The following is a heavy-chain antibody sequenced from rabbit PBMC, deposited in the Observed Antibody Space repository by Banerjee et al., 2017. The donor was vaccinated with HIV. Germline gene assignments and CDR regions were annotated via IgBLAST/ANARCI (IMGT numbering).Heavy chain of an antibody. J-gene: IGHJ4*01. V-gene: IGHV1S43*01. CDR1: GIDFSTYYY. CDR3: ARDLAGVIGWNFNL. Sequence: QQQLEESGGGLVKPGGTLTLTCKASGIDFSTYYYMCWVRQAPGKGLELIACIYTTSDSTWYASWVNGRFTISKTSTTVTLQMTSLTAADTATYFCARDLAGVIGWNFNLWGQGTLVTVS. D-gene: IGHD4-1*01. CDR2: IYTTSDST.